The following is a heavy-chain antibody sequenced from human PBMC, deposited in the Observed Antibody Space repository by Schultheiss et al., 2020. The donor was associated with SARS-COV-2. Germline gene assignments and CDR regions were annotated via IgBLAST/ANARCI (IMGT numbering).Heavy chain of an antibody. D-gene: IGHD5-18*01. J-gene: IGHJ3*02. CDR2: IYSGGST. Sequence: GGSLRLSCAASGFTFSSYDMHWVRQATGKGLEWVSVIYSGGSTYYADSVKGRFTISRDNSKNTLYLQMNSLRAEDTAVYYCAKVGTAMVYAFDIWGQGTMVTVSS. V-gene: IGHV3-53*01. CDR1: GFTFSSYD. CDR3: AKVGTAMVYAFDI.